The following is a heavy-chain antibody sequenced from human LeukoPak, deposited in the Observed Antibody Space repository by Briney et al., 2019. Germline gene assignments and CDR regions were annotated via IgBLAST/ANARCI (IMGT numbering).Heavy chain of an antibody. Sequence: SETLSLTCTVSGGSISSYYWSWIRQPPGKGLEWIGYIYYSGSTNYNPSLKSRVTISVDTSKNQFSLKLSSVTAADTAVYYCASAYMVRGGHFNWFDPWGQGTLVTVSS. D-gene: IGHD3-10*01. CDR3: ASAYMVRGGHFNWFDP. CDR1: GGSISSYY. V-gene: IGHV4-59*01. J-gene: IGHJ5*02. CDR2: IYYSGST.